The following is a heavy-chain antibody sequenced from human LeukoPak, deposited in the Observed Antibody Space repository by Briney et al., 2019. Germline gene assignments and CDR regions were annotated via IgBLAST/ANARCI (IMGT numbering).Heavy chain of an antibody. V-gene: IGHV4-59*12. CDR1: GGSISSYY. CDR3: ARVMYYDFWSGFLFDP. CDR2: TYYSGTT. J-gene: IGHJ5*02. D-gene: IGHD3-3*01. Sequence: SETLSLTCTVSGGSISSYYWSWIRQPPRKGLEFIGYTYYSGTTKYNPSLKSRVTISVDASKNQLSLRLRSVSAADTAVYYCARVMYYDFWSGFLFDPWGQGTLVTVSS.